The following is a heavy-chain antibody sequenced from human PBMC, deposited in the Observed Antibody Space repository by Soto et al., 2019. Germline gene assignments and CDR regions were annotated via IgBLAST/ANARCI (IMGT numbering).Heavy chain of an antibody. CDR2: FDPEDGET. D-gene: IGHD3-22*01. V-gene: IGHV1-24*01. CDR3: ATEFENIQNYYDSSGPFDY. CDR1: GYTLTELS. J-gene: IGHJ4*02. Sequence: ASVKVSCKVSGYTLTELSMHWVRQAPGKGLEWMGGFDPEDGETIYAQKFQGRVTMTEDTSTDTAYMELSSLRSEDTAVYYCATEFENIQNYYDSSGPFDYWGQGTLVTVSS.